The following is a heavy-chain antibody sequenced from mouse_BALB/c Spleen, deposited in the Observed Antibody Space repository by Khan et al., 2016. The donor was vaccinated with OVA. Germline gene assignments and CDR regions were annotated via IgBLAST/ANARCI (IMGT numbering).Heavy chain of an antibody. CDR3: ARIFRGTTDYAMDY. Sequence: QVQLKQSGPGLVQPSQSLSITCTVSGFSLTSYGVHWVRQSPGKGLEWLGVIWSGGSTDYNAAFISRLSISKDNSKSQVFFKMNSLQANDTAIYYCARIFRGTTDYAMDYWGQGTSVTVSS. CDR2: IWSGGST. D-gene: IGHD2-14*01. J-gene: IGHJ4*01. CDR1: GFSLTSYG. V-gene: IGHV2-2*02.